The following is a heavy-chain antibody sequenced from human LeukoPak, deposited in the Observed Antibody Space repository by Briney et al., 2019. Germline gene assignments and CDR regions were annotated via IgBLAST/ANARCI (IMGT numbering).Heavy chain of an antibody. D-gene: IGHD3-22*01. V-gene: IGHV4-4*02. J-gene: IGHJ4*02. CDR3: ASTYYYDSSGYYVY. CDR2: IYHSGST. CDR1: GGSISSSNW. Sequence: SGTLSLTCAVSGGSISSSNWWSWVRQPPGKGLEWIGEIYHSGSTNYNPSLKSRVTISVDTSKNQFSLKLSSVTAADTAVYYCASTYYYDSSGYYVYWGQGTLVTVSS.